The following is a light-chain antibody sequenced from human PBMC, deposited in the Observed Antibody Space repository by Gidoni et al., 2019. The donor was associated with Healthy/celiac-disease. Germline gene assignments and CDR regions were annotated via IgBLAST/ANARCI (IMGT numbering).Light chain of an antibody. V-gene: IGKV1-39*01. CDR1: QSISSY. Sequence: DIQLTQSPSSLSASVGDRVTITCRASQSISSYLHWYQQKPGKAPKLLIYAASSLQSGVPSRFSGSGSGTDFTLTISSLQPEDFATYYCQQSYSTPYTFXQXTKLXIK. CDR2: AAS. CDR3: QQSYSTPYT. J-gene: IGKJ2*01.